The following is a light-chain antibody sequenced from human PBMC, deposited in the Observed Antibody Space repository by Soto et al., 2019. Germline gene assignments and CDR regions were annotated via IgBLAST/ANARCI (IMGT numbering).Light chain of an antibody. V-gene: IGLV1-44*01. CDR1: SSNIGSNT. CDR3: AAWDDSLNGVV. CDR2: SNN. Sequence: QSVLTQPPSESGTPGQRVTISCSGSSSNIGSNTVNWYQQLPGTAPKLLIYSNNQRPSGVPDRFSGSKSGTSASLAISGLQPEDEADYYCAAWDDSLNGVVFGGGIKLTVL. J-gene: IGLJ2*01.